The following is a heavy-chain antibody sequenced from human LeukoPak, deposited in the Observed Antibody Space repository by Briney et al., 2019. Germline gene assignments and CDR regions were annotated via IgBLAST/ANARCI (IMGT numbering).Heavy chain of an antibody. J-gene: IGHJ5*02. CDR2: INHSGST. CDR1: GGSFSGYY. Sequence: SETLSLTCAVYGGSFSGYYWSWIRQPPGKGLEWIGEINHSGSTNYNASLKSRVTISVDTSKNQFSLKLSSVTAADTAVYYCARGSRGMVRGVILSFDPWGQGTLVTVSS. D-gene: IGHD3-10*01. CDR3: ARGSRGMVRGVILSFDP. V-gene: IGHV4-34*01.